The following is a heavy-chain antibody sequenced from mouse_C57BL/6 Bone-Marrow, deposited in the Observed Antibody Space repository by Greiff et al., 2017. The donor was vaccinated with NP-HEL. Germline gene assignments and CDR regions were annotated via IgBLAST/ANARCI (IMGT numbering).Heavy chain of an antibody. V-gene: IGHV1-4*01. Sequence: QVQLQQSGAELARPGASVTLSCKASGYTFTSYSMHWVKQRPGQGLEWIGYITLSSGYTKYNQKFKDKTTLTADKSSSTAYMQLSSLTSEDSADYYCARAGEDSDSGGFGYWGERTPDTASA. J-gene: IGHJ3*02. CDR3: ARAGEDSDSGGFGY. CDR1: GYTFTSYS. CDR2: ITLSSGYT. D-gene: IGHD2-12*01.